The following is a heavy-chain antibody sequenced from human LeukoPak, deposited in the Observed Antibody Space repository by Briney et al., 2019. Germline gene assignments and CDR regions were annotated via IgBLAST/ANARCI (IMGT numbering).Heavy chain of an antibody. CDR1: GGSISSYY. V-gene: IGHV4-59*12. Sequence: SETLSLTCTVSGGSISSYYWSWIRQPPGKGLEWIGCIYYSGYTNYKSSLKSRVTISVDTSKNQFSLKLSSVTAADTAVYYCARDGRTVTTLDYFDYWGQGTLVTVSS. D-gene: IGHD4-17*01. CDR2: IYYSGYT. CDR3: ARDGRTVTTLDYFDY. J-gene: IGHJ4*02.